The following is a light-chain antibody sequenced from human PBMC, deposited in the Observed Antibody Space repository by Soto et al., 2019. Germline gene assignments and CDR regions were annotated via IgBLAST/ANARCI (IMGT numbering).Light chain of an antibody. V-gene: IGKV3-20*01. CDR1: QSVSSSY. J-gene: IGKJ1*01. CDR2: AAS. CDR3: QQYDSYSWT. Sequence: VVLTQSPGTLSLSPGERATLSCRASQSVSSSYLAWYQQKPGQAPRLLIYAASSRATGIPDRFSGSGSGTEFTLTISSLQSDDFATYYCQQYDSYSWTFGQGTKVDIK.